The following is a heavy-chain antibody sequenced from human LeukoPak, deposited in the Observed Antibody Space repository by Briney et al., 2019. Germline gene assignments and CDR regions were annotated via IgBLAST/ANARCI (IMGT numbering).Heavy chain of an antibody. V-gene: IGHV4-30-4*01. CDR2: IYYSGST. Sequence: PSETLSLTCTVSGGSISSGDYYWSWIRQPPGKGLEWIGYIYYSGSTYYNPSLKSRVTISVDTSKNQFSLKLSSVTAADTAVYYCASLWPVEVDPYNWFDPWGQGTLVTVSS. J-gene: IGHJ5*02. D-gene: IGHD2/OR15-2a*01. CDR1: GGSISSGDYY. CDR3: ASLWPVEVDPYNWFDP.